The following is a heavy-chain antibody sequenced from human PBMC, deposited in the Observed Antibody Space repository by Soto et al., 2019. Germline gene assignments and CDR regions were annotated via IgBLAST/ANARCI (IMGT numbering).Heavy chain of an antibody. J-gene: IGHJ5*02. D-gene: IGHD5-18*01. Sequence: EVQLVESGGGLVQPGGSLRLSCAASGFTFSNYWMHWVRQDPGKGLEWVSRMNSDGSSTYYADSVKGRFTISRDNAKNTLYLQMNSLRAEDTAVYYCVRGGNSYGFWFDTWGQGTLVTVSS. CDR3: VRGGNSYGFWFDT. V-gene: IGHV3-74*01. CDR1: GFTFSNYW. CDR2: MNSDGSST.